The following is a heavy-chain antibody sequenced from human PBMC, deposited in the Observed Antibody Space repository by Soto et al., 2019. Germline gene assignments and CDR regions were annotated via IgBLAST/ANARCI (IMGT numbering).Heavy chain of an antibody. Sequence: QVQLVQSGAEVKKPGSSVKVSCKASGGTFSTYTITWVQQAPGQGLEWMGRIIPIIGIINYAQKFQGRVTISADKFTGTAYMELTRLRSDDTAVYYCAGDPDSHYNDSHASSYPWGQGTLVTVSS. CDR2: IIPIIGII. V-gene: IGHV1-69*08. CDR3: AGDPDSHYNDSHASSYP. CDR1: GGTFSTYT. J-gene: IGHJ5*02. D-gene: IGHD3-22*01.